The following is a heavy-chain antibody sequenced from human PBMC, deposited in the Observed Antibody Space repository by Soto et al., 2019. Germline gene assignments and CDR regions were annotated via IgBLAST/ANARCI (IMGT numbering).Heavy chain of an antibody. V-gene: IGHV1-2*02. CDR2: MNPKSGGA. CDR1: GYTFTDYY. D-gene: IGHD5-18*01. J-gene: IGHJ3*02. CDR3: TRENIENSDGLYDAFDI. Sequence: GASVKVSCKTSGYTFTDYYTHWVRQAPGQGLEWMGWMNPKSGGAYFAQKFQGRVTLTRDTSIGTAYIEVNSLTSDDTVVYFCTRENIENSDGLYDAFDIWGQGTTVTV.